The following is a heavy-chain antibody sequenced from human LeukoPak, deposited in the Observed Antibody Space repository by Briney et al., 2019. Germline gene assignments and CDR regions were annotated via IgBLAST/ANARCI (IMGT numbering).Heavy chain of an antibody. CDR1: GFTFSSFW. CDR3: ARGLLAAAGIDY. J-gene: IGHJ4*02. D-gene: IGHD6-13*01. CDR2: IKQDGSEK. V-gene: IGHV3-7*04. Sequence: PGGSLRLSCEASGFTFSSFWMSWVRQAPGKGLEWVANIKQDGSEKNYVDSVKGRFTISRDDAKKSLYLQMNSLRAEDTAVYYCARGLLAAAGIDYWGQGALVTVSS.